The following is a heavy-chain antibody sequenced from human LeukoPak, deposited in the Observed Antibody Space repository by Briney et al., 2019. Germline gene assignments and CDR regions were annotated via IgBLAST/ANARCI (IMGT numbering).Heavy chain of an antibody. CDR2: ISHSDSTI. CDR3: ARDHPFWDSSSRYAFDI. D-gene: IGHD6-13*01. V-gene: IGHV3-11*04. CDR1: GFTFSDYY. Sequence: PGGSLRLSCAASGFTFSDYYMSWIRQAPGKGLEWVSCISHSDSTIYYADSVKGRFTISRDNAKNSLYLQMNSLRAEDTAVYYCARDHPFWDSSSRYAFDIWGQGTMVTVSS. J-gene: IGHJ3*02.